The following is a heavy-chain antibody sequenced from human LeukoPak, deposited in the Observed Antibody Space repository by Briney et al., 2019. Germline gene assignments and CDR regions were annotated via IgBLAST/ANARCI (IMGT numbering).Heavy chain of an antibody. J-gene: IGHJ4*02. CDR2: IYSGGGT. V-gene: IGHV3-66*01. CDR3: ARTKGYPEYFDY. CDR1: GFTVSNNY. D-gene: IGHD1-1*01. Sequence: GGSLRLSCAASGFTVSNNYMTWVRQAPGQGLEWVSVIYSGGGTYYADSVKGRFTISRDNSKNTLYLQMNSLRAEDTAVYYCARTKGYPEYFDYWGQGTLVTVSS.